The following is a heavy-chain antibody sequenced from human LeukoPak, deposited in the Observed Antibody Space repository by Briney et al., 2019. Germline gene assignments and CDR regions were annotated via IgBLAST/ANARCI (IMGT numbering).Heavy chain of an antibody. CDR3: AREWRGAFFDY. J-gene: IGHJ4*02. CDR2: VYYSGST. Sequence: SETLSLTCTVSGGSISRSYYYWGWLRHSPGKGLEWIASVYYSGSTDYNPPLKSRVTISLDKSKNHFSLSLTSVTAADTAVYYCAREWRGAFFDYWGQGTPVTVSS. D-gene: IGHD1-26*01. CDR1: GGSISRSYYY. V-gene: IGHV4-61*05.